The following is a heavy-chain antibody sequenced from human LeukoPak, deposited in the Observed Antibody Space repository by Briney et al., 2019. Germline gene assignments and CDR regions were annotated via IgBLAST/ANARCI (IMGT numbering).Heavy chain of an antibody. Sequence: GGSLRLPCAASGFTFSSYSMNWVRQAPGKGLEWVSLIRDSGETFYADSVKGRFTISRDNSKNTMYLQMNRLRVEDTAVYFCARDRAVTQDWVEVDPWGQGTLVTVSS. CDR3: ARDRAVTQDWVEVDP. J-gene: IGHJ5*02. D-gene: IGHD4-17*01. CDR1: GFTFSSYS. CDR2: IRDSGET. V-gene: IGHV3-66*03.